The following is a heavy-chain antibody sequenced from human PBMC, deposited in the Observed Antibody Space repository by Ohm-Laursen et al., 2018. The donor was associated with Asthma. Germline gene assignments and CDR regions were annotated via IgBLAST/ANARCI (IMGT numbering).Heavy chain of an antibody. D-gene: IGHD3-3*01. V-gene: IGHV3-33*01. CDR3: ARNYYDHWSGSYTPVAY. Sequence: SLRLSCTASGFTFSSYDMHWVRQAPGKGLEWVALIWHDGTNENYRDSVKGRFSISRDNSKNTLSLQMNSLRVEDTAVYYCARNYYDHWSGSYTPVAYWGQGTLVTVSS. CDR2: IWHDGTNE. CDR1: GFTFSSYD. J-gene: IGHJ4*02.